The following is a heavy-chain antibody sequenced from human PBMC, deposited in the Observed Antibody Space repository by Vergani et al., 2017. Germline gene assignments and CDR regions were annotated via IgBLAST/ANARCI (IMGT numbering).Heavy chain of an antibody. CDR2: ISSDGGST. J-gene: IGHJ4*02. CDR3: AGPQGTSVYYCGGVDY. D-gene: IGHD3-22*01. V-gene: IGHV3-23*04. CDR1: GFTFSTYA. Sequence: VQLVESGGGVVQPGRSLRLSCAASGFTFSTYAMTWVRQAPGKGLEWVSTISSDGGSTYYADSVKGRFTISRDNSKNTLSLQMNSLTAEDTAIYYCAGPQGTSVYYCGGVDYWGQGILVTVSS.